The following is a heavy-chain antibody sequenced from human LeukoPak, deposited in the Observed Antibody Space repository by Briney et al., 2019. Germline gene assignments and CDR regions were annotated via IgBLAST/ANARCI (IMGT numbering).Heavy chain of an antibody. CDR3: ARDGGYPTTDEGFDP. CDR1: GYSIGRDYY. Sequence: SETLSLTCKVSGYSIGRDYYWAWLRQPPGKWLEWIGSIFHTGRTVYNPSYESRLTISMDTSKNEFFLRLNSVTAADTAVYFCARDGGYPTTDEGFDPWGLGTLVTVSS. D-gene: IGHD5-12*01. CDR2: IFHTGRT. J-gene: IGHJ5*02. V-gene: IGHV4-38-2*02.